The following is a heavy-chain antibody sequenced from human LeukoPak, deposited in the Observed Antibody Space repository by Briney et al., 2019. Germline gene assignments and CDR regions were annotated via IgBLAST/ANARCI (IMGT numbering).Heavy chain of an antibody. V-gene: IGHV1-18*01. D-gene: IGHD3-16*02. CDR3: ARAMYYDYVWGSYRHDPFPFDY. J-gene: IGHJ4*02. Sequence: GASVKVSCKASGYTFTSYGISWVRQAPGQGLEWMGWISAYNGNTNYAQKLQGRVTMTTDTSTSTAYMELRSLRSDDTAVYYCARAMYYDYVWGSYRHDPFPFDYWGQGTLVTVSS. CDR2: ISAYNGNT. CDR1: GYTFTSYG.